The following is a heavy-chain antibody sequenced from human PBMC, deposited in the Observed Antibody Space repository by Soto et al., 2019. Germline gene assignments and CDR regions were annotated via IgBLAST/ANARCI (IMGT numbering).Heavy chain of an antibody. CDR2: IYHSGST. CDR1: GYSLSSGYY. J-gene: IGHJ6*02. D-gene: IGHD2-21*02. CDR3: ARDFHDFGGDLDYYYYGMDV. Sequence: QSQTLSLTCTVSGYSLSSGYYWGWIRQPPGKGLEWIGSIYHSGSTYYNPSLKSRVTISVDTSKNEFSLKLSSVTAADTAVYYCARDFHDFGGDLDYYYYGMDVWGQGTTVTVSS. V-gene: IGHV4-38-2*02.